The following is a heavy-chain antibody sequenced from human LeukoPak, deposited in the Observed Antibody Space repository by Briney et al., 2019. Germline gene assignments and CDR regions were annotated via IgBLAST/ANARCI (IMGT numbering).Heavy chain of an antibody. CDR3: ARDGYRGYYYYYYMDV. J-gene: IGHJ6*03. V-gene: IGHV3-11*04. Sequence: GGSLRLSCAASGFTFSDYYMSWIRQAPGKGLEWVSYISSSGSTIYYADSVKGRFTISRDNAKNSLYLQMNSLRAEDTAVYYCARDGYRGYYYYYYMDVWGKGTTVTVSS. CDR1: GFTFSDYY. D-gene: IGHD3-16*02. CDR2: ISSSGSTI.